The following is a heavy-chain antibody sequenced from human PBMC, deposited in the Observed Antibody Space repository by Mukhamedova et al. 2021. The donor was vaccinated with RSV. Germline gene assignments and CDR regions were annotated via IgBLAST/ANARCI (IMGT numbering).Heavy chain of an antibody. V-gene: IGHV4-34*01. CDR3: ARGFRSLNIVVTKPDLDY. CDR2: NT. D-gene: IGHD3-22*01. Sequence: NTNYNPSLKSRVTISVDTSKNQFSLKLSSVTAADTAVYYCARGFRSLNIVVTKPDLDYWGQGTLVTVSS. J-gene: IGHJ4*02.